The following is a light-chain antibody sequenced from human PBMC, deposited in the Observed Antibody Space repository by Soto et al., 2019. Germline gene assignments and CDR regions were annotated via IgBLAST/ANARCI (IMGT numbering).Light chain of an antibody. CDR2: DNN. CDR1: TSNIGNND. J-gene: IGLJ1*01. Sequence: QSVLTQPPSVSAAPGQRVSISCSGTTSNIGNNDVYWYQQLPGAAPKLLIYDNNKRPSGIPDRFSGSKSGTSATLGITGLQTGDEADYYCAAWESSLSACVFGTGTKLTVL. V-gene: IGLV1-51*01. CDR3: AAWESSLSACV.